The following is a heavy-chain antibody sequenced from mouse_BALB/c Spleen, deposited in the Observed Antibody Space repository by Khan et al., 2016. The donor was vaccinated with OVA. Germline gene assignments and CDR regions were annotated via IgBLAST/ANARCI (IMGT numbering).Heavy chain of an antibody. V-gene: IGHV5-6*01. CDR2: ISSAGDYT. J-gene: IGHJ3*01. Sequence: EVELVESGGDLVKPGGSLKLSCAASGFTFSSYSMSWVRQTPDTRLEWVTTISSAGDYTYYPDSVKGRFTISRDNAKNTLYLQMSSLKSEDPAMYYCASHLTGSFAYWGQGTRVTVSA. CDR1: GFTFSSYS. D-gene: IGHD4-1*01. CDR3: ASHLTGSFAY.